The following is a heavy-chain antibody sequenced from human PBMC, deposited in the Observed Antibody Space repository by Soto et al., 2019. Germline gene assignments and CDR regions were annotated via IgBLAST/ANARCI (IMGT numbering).Heavy chain of an antibody. D-gene: IGHD3-22*01. V-gene: IGHV4-61*01. J-gene: IGHJ4*02. CDR3: ASLLPYDRSGYVGFDY. CDR2: IYYSGST. Sequence: QVQLQESGPGLVKPSETLSLTCTVSGGSVSSGSYYWSWIRQPPGKGLEWIGYIYYSGSTNYNPPLKSRVAISVNTSKMQFSLKLSSVTAADTAVYYCASLLPYDRSGYVGFDYWGQGTLVTVSS. CDR1: GGSVSSGSYY.